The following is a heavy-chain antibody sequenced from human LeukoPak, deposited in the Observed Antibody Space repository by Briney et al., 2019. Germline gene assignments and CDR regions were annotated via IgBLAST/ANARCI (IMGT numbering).Heavy chain of an antibody. D-gene: IGHD3-10*01. V-gene: IGHV3-53*04. CDR1: GFTVSSNY. J-gene: IGHJ6*02. Sequence: PGGSLRRSCAASGFTVSSNYMSWVRQAPGKGLEWVSVIYSGGSTYYPDSVTGRFTISRHNSKNTLYLQMNSLRAEDTAVYYCARDGRVGYGSGSYYNDYYYYGMDVWGQGTTVTVSS. CDR2: IYSGGST. CDR3: ARDGRVGYGSGSYYNDYYYYGMDV.